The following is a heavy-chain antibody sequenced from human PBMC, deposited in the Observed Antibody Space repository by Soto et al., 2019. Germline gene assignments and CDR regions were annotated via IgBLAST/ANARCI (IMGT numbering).Heavy chain of an antibody. CDR1: GDSVSSNSSA. CDR3: ARGSGLGYDFWSGYYYYYYGMDV. Sequence: SQTLSLPCAISGDSVSSNSSAWNFIRQSPSRGLELLGRTYYRSKWYNDYAVSVKSRITINPDTSKNQFSLQLNSVTPEDTAVYYCARGSGLGYDFWSGYYYYYYGMDVWGQGTTVTVSS. CDR2: TYYRSKWYN. D-gene: IGHD3-3*01. V-gene: IGHV6-1*01. J-gene: IGHJ6*02.